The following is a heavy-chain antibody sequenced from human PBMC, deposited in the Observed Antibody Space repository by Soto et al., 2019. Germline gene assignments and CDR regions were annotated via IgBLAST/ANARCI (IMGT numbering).Heavy chain of an antibody. CDR3: VRTTYFSDRCGYNRCFDY. V-gene: IGHV3-72*01. J-gene: IGHJ4*03. D-gene: IGHD3-22*01. CDR1: GFTLSDHY. Sequence: PGGSLRLSCAVSGFTLSDHYIDWVRQAPWKGLEWVGRSRDKAQGYSTEYAASVKGRFTTSRDDSKNSVYLQMNSLKTEDTAVYYCVRTTYFSDRCGYNRCFDYCGQGILVAVSS. CDR2: SRDKAQGYST.